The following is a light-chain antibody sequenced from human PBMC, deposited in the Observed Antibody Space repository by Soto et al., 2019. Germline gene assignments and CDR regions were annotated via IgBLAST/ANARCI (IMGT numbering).Light chain of an antibody. J-gene: IGLJ2*01. Sequence: QSALTQPPSASGSPGQSVTISCTGTSSDVGGYNYVSWYQQHPGKALKLMIYEVSKRPSGVPDRFSGSKSGNTASLTVSGLQAEDEADYYCSSYAGSNNGVFGGGTKVTVL. CDR2: EVS. CDR3: SSYAGSNNGV. V-gene: IGLV2-8*01. CDR1: SSDVGGYNY.